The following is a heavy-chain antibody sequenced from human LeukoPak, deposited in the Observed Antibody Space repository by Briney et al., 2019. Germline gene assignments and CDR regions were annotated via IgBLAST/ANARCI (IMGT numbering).Heavy chain of an antibody. D-gene: IGHD4-17*01. Sequence: GASVKVSCKASGYTFTDHYMHWVRQAPGQGLEWMGWINPNSGDTNYAQKLQGRVTMTTDTSTSTAYMELRSLRSEDTAVYYCAREYGDSTHYYYYYMDVWGKGTTVTISS. CDR3: AREYGDSTHYYYYYMDV. CDR1: GYTFTDHY. CDR2: INPNSGDT. V-gene: IGHV1-2*02. J-gene: IGHJ6*03.